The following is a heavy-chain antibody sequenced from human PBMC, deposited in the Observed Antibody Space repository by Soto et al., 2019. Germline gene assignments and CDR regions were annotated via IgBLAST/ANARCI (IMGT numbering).Heavy chain of an antibody. J-gene: IGHJ4*02. CDR1: GYSFAGYW. D-gene: IGHD1-20*01. Sequence: ESLKISFKGSGYSFAGYWIGWVRQIPGKGLEWMGIICPGDSDIRYSPSFQGQVTISADKSITTAFLQWSSLKASDSAMYYCVRRPGISGISDPFDFWGQGTLVTVSS. CDR3: VRRPGISGISDPFDF. CDR2: ICPGDSDI. V-gene: IGHV5-51*01.